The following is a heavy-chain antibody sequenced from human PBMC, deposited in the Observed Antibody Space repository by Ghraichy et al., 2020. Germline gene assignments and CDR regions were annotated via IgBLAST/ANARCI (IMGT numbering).Heavy chain of an antibody. J-gene: IGHJ6*02. CDR2: IVVGSGNT. Sequence: SVKVSCKASGFTFTSSAMQLVRQARGQRLEWIGWIVVGSGNTNYAQKFQERVTITRDMSTSTAYMELSSLRSEDTAVYYCAALYYDFWSGYYAYYGMDVWGQGTTVTVSS. CDR1: GFTFTSSA. CDR3: AALYYDFWSGYYAYYGMDV. V-gene: IGHV1-58*02. D-gene: IGHD3-3*01.